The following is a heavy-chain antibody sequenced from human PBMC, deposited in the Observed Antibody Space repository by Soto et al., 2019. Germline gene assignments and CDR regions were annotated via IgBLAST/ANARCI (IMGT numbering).Heavy chain of an antibody. CDR2: TYNTGST. Sequence: SQNLSVPTSGSAGTPSADAFRWIRLLPGKGLEWIGYTYNTGSTVYNPAFKSRVTISVDTAKNQFSLKLNSVTAADTAVYYCARDLWGYCGTDCYPLDVWGQGTTVT. CDR3: ARDLWGYCGTDCYPLDV. D-gene: IGHD2-21*02. J-gene: IGHJ6*02. CDR1: AGTPSADA. V-gene: IGHV4-59*01.